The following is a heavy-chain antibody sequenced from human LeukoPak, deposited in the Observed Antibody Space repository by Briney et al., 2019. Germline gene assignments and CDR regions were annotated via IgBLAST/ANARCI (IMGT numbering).Heavy chain of an antibody. V-gene: IGHV4-30-4*01. Sequence: SETLSLTCTVSGGSISSGDYYWSWIRQPPGKGLEWIGYIYYSGSTYYNPSLKSRVTISVDTSKNQFSLKLSSVTAADTAVYYCASAKGDGDLGAFDIWGQGTMVTVSS. CDR2: IYYSGST. CDR1: GGSISSGDYY. D-gene: IGHD4-17*01. CDR3: ASAKGDGDLGAFDI. J-gene: IGHJ3*02.